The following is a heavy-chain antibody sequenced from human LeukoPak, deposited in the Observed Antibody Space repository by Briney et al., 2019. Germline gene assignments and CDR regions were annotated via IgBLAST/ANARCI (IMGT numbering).Heavy chain of an antibody. CDR2: ISASGVMT. J-gene: IGHJ4*02. V-gene: IGHV3-23*01. CDR1: GFTFTNYA. CDR3: AKDDGWLQYNY. Sequence: GGSLRLSCAASGFTFTNYAMTWVRQAPGKGLEWVSSISASGVMTYYADSVKGRFTVSRDNSKNSLYLQMSSLRAEDTAVYYCAKDDGWLQYNYWGQGTLVTVSS. D-gene: IGHD5-24*01.